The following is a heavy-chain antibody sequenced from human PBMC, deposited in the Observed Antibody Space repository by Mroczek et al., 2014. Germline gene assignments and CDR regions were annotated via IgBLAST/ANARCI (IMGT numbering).Heavy chain of an antibody. CDR2: IIPILGIA. CDR1: GGTFSSYA. Sequence: GKKPRSSVKVSCKASGGTFSSYAISWVRQAPGQGLEWMGRIIPILGIANYAQKFQGRVTITADKSTSTAYMELSSLRSEDTAVYYCAGDTAMAHTYFDYWARDPGHRLL. CDR3: AGDTAMAHTYFDY. J-gene: IGHJ4*03. D-gene: IGHD5-18*01. V-gene: IGHV1-69*04.